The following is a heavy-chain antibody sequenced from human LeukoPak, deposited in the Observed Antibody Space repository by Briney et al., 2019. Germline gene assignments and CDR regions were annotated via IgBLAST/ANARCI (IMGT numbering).Heavy chain of an antibody. V-gene: IGHV3-48*02. CDR3: WRVKPPGLIWFAGDN. Sequence: PGGSLRLSCAASGFTFSSYSMNWVRQAPGKGLEWVSYISSSSSTIYYADSVKGRFAISRDNAKNSLYLQMNSLRDEDTAVYYCWRVKPPGLIWFAGDNWGQGTLVTVSS. J-gene: IGHJ4*02. D-gene: IGHD3-10*01. CDR1: GFTFSSYS. CDR2: ISSSSSTI.